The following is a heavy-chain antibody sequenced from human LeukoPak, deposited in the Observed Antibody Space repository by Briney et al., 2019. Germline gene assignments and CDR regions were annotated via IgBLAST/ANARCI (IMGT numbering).Heavy chain of an antibody. CDR2: IKQDGSEK. Sequence: PGGSLRLSCAASGFTFSSYWMSWVRQAPGKGLEWVANIKQDGSEKYYVDSVKGRFTISRDNVKNSLYLQMNSLRAEDTAVYYCARAGSSSWLYYYYYYYMDVWGKGTTVTISS. V-gene: IGHV3-7*04. CDR1: GFTFSSYW. D-gene: IGHD6-13*01. CDR3: ARAGSSSWLYYYYYYYMDV. J-gene: IGHJ6*03.